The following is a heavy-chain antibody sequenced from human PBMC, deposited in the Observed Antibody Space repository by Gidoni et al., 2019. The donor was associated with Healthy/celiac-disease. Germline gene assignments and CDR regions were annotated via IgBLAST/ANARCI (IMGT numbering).Heavy chain of an antibody. Sequence: EVQLVESGGGLVQPGGSLRLSCAASGFTFSDHYMDWVRQAPGKGLDWVGRTRNKANSYTTEYAASVKGRFTISRDDSKNSLYLQMNSLKTEDTAVYYCARGVHYYDSSGYYYHWYFDLWGRGTLVTVSS. CDR1: GFTFSDHY. D-gene: IGHD3-22*01. V-gene: IGHV3-72*01. CDR3: ARGVHYYDSSGYYYHWYFDL. CDR2: TRNKANSYTT. J-gene: IGHJ2*01.